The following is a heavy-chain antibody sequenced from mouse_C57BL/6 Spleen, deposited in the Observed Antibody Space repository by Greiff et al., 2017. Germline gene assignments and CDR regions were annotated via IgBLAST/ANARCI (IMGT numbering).Heavy chain of an antibody. J-gene: IGHJ4*01. CDR3: TRRKITEGAMDY. CDR2: IYPGNSDT. CDR1: GYTFTSYW. V-gene: IGHV1-5*01. D-gene: IGHD1-1*01. Sequence: EVHLVESGTVLARPGASVKMSCKTSGYTFTSYWMHWVKQRPGQGLEWIGAIYPGNSDTSYNQKFKGKAKLTAVTSASTAYMELSSLTNEDSAVYYCTRRKITEGAMDYWGQGTSVTVSS.